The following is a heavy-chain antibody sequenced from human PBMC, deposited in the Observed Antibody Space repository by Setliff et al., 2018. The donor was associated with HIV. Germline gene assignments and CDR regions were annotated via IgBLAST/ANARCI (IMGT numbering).Heavy chain of an antibody. V-gene: IGHV1-3*01. CDR3: ARDVSGTYYGDIDY. J-gene: IGHJ4*02. D-gene: IGHD1-26*01. Sequence: ASVKVSCKASGYTFKTYGMHWVRQAPGQSLEWMAWINVGKGNTKYSQNFQGRLTVTGDTSASTVDMELSSLTHEDTAVYYCARDVSGTYYGDIDYWGQGTLVNVSS. CDR2: INVGKGNT. CDR1: GYTFKTYG.